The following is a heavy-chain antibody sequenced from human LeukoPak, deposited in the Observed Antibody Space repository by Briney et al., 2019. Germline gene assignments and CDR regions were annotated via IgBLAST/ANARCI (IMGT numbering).Heavy chain of an antibody. V-gene: IGHV3-48*01. CDR3: ARGQTQFDY. CDR2: ISSSSSTI. CDR1: GFTFSTYT. Sequence: GGSLRLSCAASGFTFSTYTMNWVRQAPGKGLEWVSYISSSSSTIYYADSVKGRFTISRDNAKNSLYLQMNSLRAEDTAVYYCARGQTQFDYWGQGTLVTVSS. J-gene: IGHJ4*02.